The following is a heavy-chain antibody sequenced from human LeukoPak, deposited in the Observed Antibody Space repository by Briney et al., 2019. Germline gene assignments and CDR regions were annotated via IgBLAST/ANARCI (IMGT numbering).Heavy chain of an antibody. D-gene: IGHD5-24*01. CDR1: GGSFSGYY. CDR3: ASGDGYNLDYYYYYMDV. CDR2: INHSGST. J-gene: IGHJ6*03. Sequence: PSETLSLTCAVYGGSFSGYYWSWIRQPPGKGLEWIGEINHSGSTNYNPSLKSRVTISVDTSKNQFSLKLSSVTAADTAVYYCASGDGYNLDYYYYYMDVWGKGTTVTVSS. V-gene: IGHV4-34*01.